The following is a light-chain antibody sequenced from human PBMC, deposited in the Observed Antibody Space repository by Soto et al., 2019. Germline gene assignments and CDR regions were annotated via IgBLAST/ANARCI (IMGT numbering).Light chain of an antibody. CDR2: GAP. V-gene: IGKV3-20*01. CDR3: HQYGHSPYT. CDR1: QGVSTNY. J-gene: IGKJ2*01. Sequence: DSVLTQSPGTLSLSPGDRATLSCRASQGVSTNYVAWYQQKPGQSPRLLIYGAPSRAAGIPDRFSGSGSGTDFTLTISRVEPEDFAVFYCHQYGHSPYTFGQGTKLEIK.